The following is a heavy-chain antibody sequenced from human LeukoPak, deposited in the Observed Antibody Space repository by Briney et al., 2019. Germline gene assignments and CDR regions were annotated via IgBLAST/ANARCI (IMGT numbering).Heavy chain of an antibody. Sequence: SETLSLTCTVSGGSISSYYRSWIRQPPGRGLEWIGYIYYSGSTNYNHSLKSRVTISVDTSKNQFSLKLSSVTAADTAVYYCARTLALDCSGGSCYGFDIWGQGTMVTVSS. CDR1: GGSISSYY. CDR3: ARTLALDCSGGSCYGFDI. V-gene: IGHV4-59*01. CDR2: IYYSGST. D-gene: IGHD2-15*01. J-gene: IGHJ3*02.